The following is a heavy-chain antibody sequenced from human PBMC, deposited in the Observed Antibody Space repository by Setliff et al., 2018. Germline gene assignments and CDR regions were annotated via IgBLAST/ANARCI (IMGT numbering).Heavy chain of an antibody. CDR2: INHDGIEK. Sequence: PGGSLRLSCAASGFSFRDSWMSWVRQAPGKGLEWVANINHDGIEKYYADSVKGRFTISRDNAKNSLYLQMNSLRAEDTAVYYCASLGVNELWLDYWGQGTLVTVSS. V-gene: IGHV3-7*03. CDR3: ASLGVNELWLDY. D-gene: IGHD5-18*01. CDR1: GFSFRDSW. J-gene: IGHJ4*02.